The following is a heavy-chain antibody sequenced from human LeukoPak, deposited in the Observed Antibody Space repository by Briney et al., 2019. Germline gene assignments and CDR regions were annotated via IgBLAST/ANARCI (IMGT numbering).Heavy chain of an antibody. V-gene: IGHV3-21*01. CDR2: ISSSGSYI. J-gene: IGHJ4*02. Sequence: GGSLRLSCVPSGFSFSNYAMSWVRQAPGKGLEWVSCISSSGSYIYYADSVKSRFTISRDNAKNSLYLQMNSLRAEDTAVYYCARTDSSVWFFDFWGQGALVPVSS. CDR1: GFSFSNYA. D-gene: IGHD6-19*01. CDR3: ARTDSSVWFFDF.